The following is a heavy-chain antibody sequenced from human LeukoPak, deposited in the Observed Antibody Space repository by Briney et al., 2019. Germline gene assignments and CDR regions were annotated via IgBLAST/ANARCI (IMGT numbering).Heavy chain of an antibody. CDR3: AKENYDFWCGPTDAFDI. Sequence: GGSLRLSCAASGFTFDDYAMHWVRQAPGKGLEWVSGISWNSGSIGYADSVKGRFTISRDNAKNSLYLQMNSLRAEDTALYYCAKENYDFWCGPTDAFDIWGQGTMVTVSS. V-gene: IGHV3-9*01. CDR2: ISWNSGSI. J-gene: IGHJ3*02. D-gene: IGHD3-3*01. CDR1: GFTFDDYA.